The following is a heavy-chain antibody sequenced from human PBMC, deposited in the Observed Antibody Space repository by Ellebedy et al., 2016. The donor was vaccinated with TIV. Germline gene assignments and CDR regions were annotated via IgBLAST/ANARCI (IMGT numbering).Heavy chain of an antibody. J-gene: IGHJ6*02. CDR3: ARDLCSSTSCSYYYGMDV. CDR2: ISSGTTII. D-gene: IGHD2-2*01. V-gene: IGHV3-48*04. CDR1: GFTFSTYS. Sequence: PGGSLRLSCAASGFTFSTYSMNWVRQAPGKGLAWILYISSGTTIIYYADSVKGRFTISRDNTKNSLFLQMNSLRAEDTAVYYCARDLCSSTSCSYYYGMDVWGQGTTVTVSS.